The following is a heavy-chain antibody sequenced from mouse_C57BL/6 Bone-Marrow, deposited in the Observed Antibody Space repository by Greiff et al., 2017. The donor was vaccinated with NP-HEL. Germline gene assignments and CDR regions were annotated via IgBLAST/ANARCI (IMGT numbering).Heavy chain of an antibody. D-gene: IGHD4-1*01. CDR3: ARYWVYAMDY. Sequence: VKLVESGPELVKPGASVKLSCKASGYTFTSYDINWVKQRPGQGLEWIGWIYPRDGSTKYNEKFKGKATLTVDTSSSTAYMELHSLTSEDSAVYFCARYWVYAMDYWGQGTSVTVSS. J-gene: IGHJ4*01. CDR2: IYPRDGST. CDR1: GYTFTSYD. V-gene: IGHV1-85*01.